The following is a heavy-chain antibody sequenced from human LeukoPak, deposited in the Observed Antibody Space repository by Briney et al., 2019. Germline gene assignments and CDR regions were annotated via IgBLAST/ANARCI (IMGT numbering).Heavy chain of an antibody. CDR3: ARIITTPSADAFDI. V-gene: IGHV1-2*02. CDR1: GYTFTGYY. Sequence: ASVKVSXKASGYTFTGYYMHWVRQAPGQGLEWMGWINPNSGGTNYAQKFQGRVTMTRDTSISTAYMELSRLRSDDTAVYYCARIITTPSADAFDIWGQGTMVTVSS. J-gene: IGHJ3*02. CDR2: INPNSGGT. D-gene: IGHD3-3*01.